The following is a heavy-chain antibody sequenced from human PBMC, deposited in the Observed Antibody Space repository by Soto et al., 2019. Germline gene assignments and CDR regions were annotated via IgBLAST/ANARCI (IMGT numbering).Heavy chain of an antibody. CDR2: ISAYNGNT. CDR3: SRQYGSGSRFDH. CDR1: GYTFTSYG. D-gene: IGHD3-10*01. Sequence: QVQLVQSGAEVKKPGASVKVSCKASGYTFTSYGISWVRQAPGQGLEWMGWISAYNGNTNYAQKLQGRFTRTTDTCASTSYMELRSLSTDDTAVYYCSRQYGSGSRFDHWGQGTLVTVSS. V-gene: IGHV1-18*01. J-gene: IGHJ4*02.